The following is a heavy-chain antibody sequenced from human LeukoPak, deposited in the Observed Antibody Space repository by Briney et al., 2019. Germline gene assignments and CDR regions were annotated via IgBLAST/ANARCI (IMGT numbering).Heavy chain of an antibody. V-gene: IGHV3-21*01. CDR3: ARDKIPSGWPRWFDP. CDR2: ISSSSSYI. D-gene: IGHD6-19*01. J-gene: IGHJ5*02. Sequence: GGSLRLSCAASGFTFSSYSMNWVRQAPGKGLEWVSSISSSSSYIYYADSVKGRFTISRDNAKNSLYLQMNSLRAEDTAVYYCARDKIPSGWPRWFDPWGQGTLVTVSS. CDR1: GFTFSSYS.